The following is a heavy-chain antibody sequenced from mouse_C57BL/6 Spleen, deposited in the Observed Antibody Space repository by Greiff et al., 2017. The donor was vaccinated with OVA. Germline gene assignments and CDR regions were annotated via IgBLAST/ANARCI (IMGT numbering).Heavy chain of an antibody. CDR3: ARSITTVVATGNYAIDY. D-gene: IGHD1-1*01. J-gene: IGHJ4*01. V-gene: IGHV1-52*01. CDR2: IDPSDSET. Sequence: QVQLQQPGAELVRPGSSVKLSCKASGYTFTSYWMHWVKQRPIQGLEWIGNIDPSDSETHYNQKFKDKATLTVDKSSSTAYMQLSSLTSEDSSVYYCARSITTVVATGNYAIDYWGQGTSVTVSS. CDR1: GYTFTSYW.